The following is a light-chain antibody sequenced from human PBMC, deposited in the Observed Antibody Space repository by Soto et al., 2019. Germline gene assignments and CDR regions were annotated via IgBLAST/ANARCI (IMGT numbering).Light chain of an antibody. CDR3: QHYGGSPYS. J-gene: IGKJ2*01. Sequence: EIVLTQSPGTLSLSPGERATLSCRASQTVTSDFLAWYRQRPGQAPRLLIYGASFRATGIPDRFSGSGSGTDFTLSITRLEPEEFAVDYCQHYGGSPYSFGQGTKVEIK. CDR1: QTVTSDF. V-gene: IGKV3-20*01. CDR2: GAS.